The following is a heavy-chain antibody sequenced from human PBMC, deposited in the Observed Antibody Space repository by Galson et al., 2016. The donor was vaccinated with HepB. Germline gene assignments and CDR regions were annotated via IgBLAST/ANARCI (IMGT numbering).Heavy chain of an antibody. CDR2: ISSSGSTI. CDR1: GFTFSSYE. V-gene: IGHV3-48*03. J-gene: IGHJ4*02. CDR3: ARPRGVRWPFDY. D-gene: IGHD3-10*01. Sequence: SLRLSCAASGFTFSSYEMNWVRQAPGKGLEWVSYISSSGSTIYYADSVKGRFTISRDNAKNSLYLQMNSLRAEDTAVYYCARPRGVRWPFDYWGQGTLVTFSS.